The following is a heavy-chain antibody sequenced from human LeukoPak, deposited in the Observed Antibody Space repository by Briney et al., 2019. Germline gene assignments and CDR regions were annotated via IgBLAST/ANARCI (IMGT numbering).Heavy chain of an antibody. J-gene: IGHJ4*02. Sequence: GGPLRLSCAASGFTFSSYSMNWVRQAPGKGREWVSYISSSSSNIYYADSMKGRFTISRDNAKNSLYLQMNSLRYEDTAVYYCARESGYDFWSGYYDDWGQGTLVTVS. CDR1: GFTFSSYS. CDR2: ISSSSSNI. CDR3: ARESGYDFWSGYYDD. V-gene: IGHV3-48*02. D-gene: IGHD3-3*01.